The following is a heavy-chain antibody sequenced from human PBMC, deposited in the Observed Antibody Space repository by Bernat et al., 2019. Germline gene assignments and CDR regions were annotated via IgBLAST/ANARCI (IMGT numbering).Heavy chain of an antibody. CDR3: ARVGNCSGGSCYSDAFDI. CDR1: GFTFSDYY. CDR2: ISSSSSYT. D-gene: IGHD2-15*01. V-gene: IGHV3-11*05. Sequence: QVQLVESGGGLVKPGGSLRLSCAASGFTFSDYYMSWIRQAPGKGLDWVSYISSSSSYTNYADSVKGRFTISRDNAKNSLYLQMNSLRAEDTAVYYCARVGNCSGGSCYSDAFDIWGQGTMVTVSS. J-gene: IGHJ3*02.